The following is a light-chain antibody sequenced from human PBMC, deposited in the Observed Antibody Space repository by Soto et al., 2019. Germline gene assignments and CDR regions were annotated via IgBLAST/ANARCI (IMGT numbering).Light chain of an antibody. CDR2: DAA. CDR1: QSVSSN. V-gene: IGKV3-15*01. Sequence: EIVMTQSPGTLAVSPGETVTLSCRASQSVSSNLALYQQKSGQAPRLLIYDAATRATGIPARFSGSGSGTEFTLIISSLQSEDSAVYYCQHYNNWPPYTFGQGTNLEI. J-gene: IGKJ2*01. CDR3: QHYNNWPPYT.